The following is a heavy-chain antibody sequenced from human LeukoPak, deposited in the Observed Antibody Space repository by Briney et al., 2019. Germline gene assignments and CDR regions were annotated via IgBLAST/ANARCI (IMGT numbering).Heavy chain of an antibody. CDR3: ARASDPWLQLT. D-gene: IGHD5-24*01. CDR1: GFTFSGSA. CDR2: ISCGANS. J-gene: IGHJ5*02. Sequence: PGGSLRLSCAASGFTFSGSAMSWVRQAPGEGLEWVSLISCGANSYYTDSVRGRFTISRDNSKDTLFLQMNSLRAEDTAVYYCARASDPWLQLTWGQGTLVTVSS. V-gene: IGHV3-23*01.